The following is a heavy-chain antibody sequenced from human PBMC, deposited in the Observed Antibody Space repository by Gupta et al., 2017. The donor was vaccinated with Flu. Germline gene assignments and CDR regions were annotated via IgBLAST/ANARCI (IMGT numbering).Heavy chain of an antibody. J-gene: IGHJ4*02. CDR3: ARRKEIGSENTQRDGTWRVP. Sequence: YWNWIRQAPEKGLEWLGHVSYSRGGHYNPSRLSRVTMSMDTSKNAVYLSLGSVKDEDTAVYFCARRKEIGSENTQRDGTWRVPWGQGTL. V-gene: IGHV4-61*03. CDR1: Y. D-gene: IGHD2-2*01. CDR2: VSYSRGG.